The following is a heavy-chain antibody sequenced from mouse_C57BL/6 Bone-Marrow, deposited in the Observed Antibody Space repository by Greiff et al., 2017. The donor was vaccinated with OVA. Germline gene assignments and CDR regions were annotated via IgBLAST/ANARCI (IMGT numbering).Heavy chain of an antibody. Sequence: EVQLQQSGAELVRPGASVKLSCTASGFNIKDDYMHWVKQRPEQGLEWIGWIDPEDGDTEYASKFKGKATITADTSSNTAYLQLSSLTSEDTAVYYCTTVIYYAWFAYWGQGTLVTVSA. J-gene: IGHJ3*01. D-gene: IGHD1-1*01. CDR1: GFNIKDDY. V-gene: IGHV14-4*01. CDR3: TTVIYYAWFAY. CDR2: IDPEDGDT.